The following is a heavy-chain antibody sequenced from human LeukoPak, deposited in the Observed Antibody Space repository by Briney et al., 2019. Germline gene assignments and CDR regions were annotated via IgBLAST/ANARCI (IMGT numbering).Heavy chain of an antibody. CDR2: INPSGGST. CDR1: GYTFTSYY. CDR3: ARPIRVYCTNGVCYSH. J-gene: IGHJ4*02. D-gene: IGHD2-8*01. V-gene: IGHV1-46*01. Sequence: ASVKVSCKASGYTFTSYYMHWVRQAPGQGLEWMGIINPSGGSTSYAQKFQGRVTMTRDTSISTAYMELSRLRSDDTAVYYCARPIRVYCTNGVCYSHWGQGTLVTVSS.